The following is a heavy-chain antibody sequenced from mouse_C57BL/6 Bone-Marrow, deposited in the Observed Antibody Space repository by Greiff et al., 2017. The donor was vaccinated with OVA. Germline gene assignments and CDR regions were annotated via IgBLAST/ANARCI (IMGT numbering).Heavy chain of an antibody. V-gene: IGHV8-12*01. CDR2: IYWDDDK. Sequence: QVTLKVCGPGILQSSQTLSLTCSFSGFSLSTSGMGVSWIRQPSGKGLEWLAHIYWDDDKRYNPSLKSRLTISKDTSRNQVFLKITSVDTADTATYYCARRQLSWFAYWGQGTLVTVSA. D-gene: IGHD3-1*01. J-gene: IGHJ3*01. CDR1: GFSLSTSGMG. CDR3: ARRQLSWFAY.